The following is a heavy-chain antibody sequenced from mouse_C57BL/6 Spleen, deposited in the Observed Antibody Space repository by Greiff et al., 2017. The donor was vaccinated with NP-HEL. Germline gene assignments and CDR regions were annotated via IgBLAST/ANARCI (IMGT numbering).Heavy chain of an antibody. CDR2: IYPGDGDT. D-gene: IGHD2-2*01. CDR1: GYAFSSSW. CDR3: ARGGYNYFDY. J-gene: IGHJ2*01. Sequence: VKLMESGPELVKPGASVKISCKASGYAFSSSWMNWVKQRPGKGLEWIGRIYPGDGDTNYNGKFKGKATLTADKSSSTAYMQLSSLTSEDSAVYFCARGGYNYFDYWGQGTTLTVSS. V-gene: IGHV1-82*01.